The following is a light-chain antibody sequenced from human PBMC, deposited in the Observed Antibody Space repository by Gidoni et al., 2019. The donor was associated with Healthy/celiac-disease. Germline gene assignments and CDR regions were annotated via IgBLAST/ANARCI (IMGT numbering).Light chain of an antibody. V-gene: IGKV1-9*01. J-gene: IGKJ2*01. CDR2: AAS. CDR3: QQLNSYRGYT. Sequence: DIQLTQSPSFLSASVGDRVTITCRASQGISSYLAWYQQKPGKAPKLLIYAASTLQSGVPSRFSGSGSGTEFTLTISSLQPEDVATYYCQQLNSYRGYTFGQGTKLEIK. CDR1: QGISSY.